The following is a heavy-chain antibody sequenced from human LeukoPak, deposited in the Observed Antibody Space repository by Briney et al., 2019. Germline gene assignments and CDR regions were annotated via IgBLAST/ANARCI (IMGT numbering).Heavy chain of an antibody. D-gene: IGHD3-3*01. CDR3: AKSAPVFAVPTGWFDP. CDR1: GFTFSSYA. Sequence: GGSLRLSCAASGFTFSSYAMTWVRQAPGKGLEWVSSVTSSGGAAYYADSVKGRFTISRDNSNNTLHLQMNGLRVEDTAVYYCAKSAPVFAVPTGWFDPWGQGTLVTVS. CDR2: VTSSGGAA. J-gene: IGHJ5*02. V-gene: IGHV3-23*01.